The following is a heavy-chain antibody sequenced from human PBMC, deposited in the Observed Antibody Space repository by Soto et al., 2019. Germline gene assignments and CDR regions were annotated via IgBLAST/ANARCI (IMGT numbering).Heavy chain of an antibody. J-gene: IGHJ6*02. CDR3: ARAGDPGHYYYYGMDV. Sequence: ASVKVSCKASGYTFTGYYMHWVRQAPGQGLEWMGWINPNSGGTNYAQKFQGRVTMTRDTSISTAYMELSRLRSDDTAVYYCARAGDPGHYYYYGMDVWGQGTTVTVS. V-gene: IGHV1-2*02. CDR2: INPNSGGT. CDR1: GYTFTGYY. D-gene: IGHD2-21*02.